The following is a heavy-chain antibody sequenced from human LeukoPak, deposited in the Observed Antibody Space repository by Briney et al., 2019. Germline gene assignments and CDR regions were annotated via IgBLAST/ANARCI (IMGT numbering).Heavy chain of an antibody. CDR1: GGSFSGY. Sequence: SETLSLTCAVYGGSFSGYWSWIRQPPGKGLQWIGEINHSGSTNYNPSLKSRVTISVDTSKNQFSLNLSSVTAADTAVYYCARGKSGYDAIEIWGQGTTVSVSS. D-gene: IGHD5-12*01. CDR2: INHSGST. V-gene: IGHV4-34*01. J-gene: IGHJ3*02. CDR3: ARGKSGYDAIEI.